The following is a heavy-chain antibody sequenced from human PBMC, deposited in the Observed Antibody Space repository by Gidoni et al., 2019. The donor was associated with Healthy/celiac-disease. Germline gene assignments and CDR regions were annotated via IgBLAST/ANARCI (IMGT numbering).Heavy chain of an antibody. D-gene: IGHD5-12*01. Sequence: QVQLVESGGGVVQPGRSLRLSCAASGFTFSSYGMHWVRQAPGQGLEWVAVIWYDGSNKYYADSVKGRFTISRDNSKNTLYLQMNSLRAEDTAVYYCARDRDGYNLPIDYWGQGTLVTVSS. J-gene: IGHJ4*02. CDR3: ARDRDGYNLPIDY. CDR2: IWYDGSNK. V-gene: IGHV3-33*01. CDR1: GFTFSSYG.